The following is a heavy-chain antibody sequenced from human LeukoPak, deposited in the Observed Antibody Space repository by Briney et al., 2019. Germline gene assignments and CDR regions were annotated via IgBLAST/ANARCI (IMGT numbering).Heavy chain of an antibody. D-gene: IGHD3-9*01. CDR3: ARLLVEDYYDTLTGYLWYYGMDV. V-gene: IGHV4-59*08. CDR1: GGSISSYY. Sequence: SETLSLTCTVSGGSISSYYWSWIRQPPGKGLEWIGYIYYSGSTNYNPSLKSRVTISVDTSKNQFSLKLSSVTAADTAVYYCARLLVEDYYDTLTGYLWYYGMDVWGQGTTVTVSS. J-gene: IGHJ6*02. CDR2: IYYSGST.